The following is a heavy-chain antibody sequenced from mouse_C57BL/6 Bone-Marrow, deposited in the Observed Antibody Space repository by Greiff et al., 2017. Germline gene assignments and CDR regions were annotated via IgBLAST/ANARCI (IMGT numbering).Heavy chain of an antibody. V-gene: IGHV1-85*01. CDR1: GYTFTSYD. J-gene: IGHJ3*01. CDR2: IYPRDGST. CDR3: AQKILAY. Sequence: VKLMESGPELVKPGASVKLSCKASGYTFTSYDINWVKQRPGQGLEWIGWIYPRDGSTKYNEKFKGKATLTVATSSSTAYMELHSLTSEDSAVYFCAQKILAYWGQGTLVTVSA.